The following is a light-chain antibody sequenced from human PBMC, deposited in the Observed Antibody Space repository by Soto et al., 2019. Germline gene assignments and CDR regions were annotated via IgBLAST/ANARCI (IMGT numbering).Light chain of an antibody. J-gene: IGLJ3*02. CDR2: EGT. Sequence: QSVLTQPASVSGSPGQSITISCIGTSSDFGTYKLFSWYQQHPNKAPKLIIYEGTKRPSGVSNRFSGSKSGDTASLTVSGLQAEDEADYFCCSYGANFSVFGGGTKLTVL. CDR1: SSDFGTYKL. CDR3: CSYGANFSV. V-gene: IGLV2-23*01.